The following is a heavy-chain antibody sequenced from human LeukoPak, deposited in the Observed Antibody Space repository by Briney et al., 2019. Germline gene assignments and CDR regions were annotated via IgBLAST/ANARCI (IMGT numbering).Heavy chain of an antibody. D-gene: IGHD2-15*01. Sequence: GGSLRLSCAASGFTVSSNYMRWVRQAPGKGLEWVSVIYSGGSTYYADSVKGRFTISRYNSKNTLYLQMNSLRAEDTAVYYCAKDLMPGIVVDCWGQGTLVTVSS. CDR1: GFTVSSNY. CDR2: IYSGGST. V-gene: IGHV3-66*01. J-gene: IGHJ4*02. CDR3: AKDLMPGIVVDC.